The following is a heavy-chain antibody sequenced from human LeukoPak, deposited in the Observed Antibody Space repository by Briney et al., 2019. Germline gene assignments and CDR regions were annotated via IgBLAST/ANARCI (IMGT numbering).Heavy chain of an antibody. V-gene: IGHV4-30-2*01. CDR1: GGSISSGGYS. D-gene: IGHD5-24*01. J-gene: IGHJ4*02. CDR2: IYHSGST. Sequence: SETLSLTCAVSGGSISSGGYSWRWIRQPPGKGLEWIGYIYHSGSTYYNPSLKSRVTISIDRSKNQFSLKLSSVTAADTAVYYCARGIGDGYKTDYWGQGTLVTVSS. CDR3: ARGIGDGYKTDY.